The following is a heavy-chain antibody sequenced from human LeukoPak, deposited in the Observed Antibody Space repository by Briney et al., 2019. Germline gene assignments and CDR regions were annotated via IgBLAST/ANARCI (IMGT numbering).Heavy chain of an antibody. J-gene: IGHJ6*03. V-gene: IGHV4-39*01. CDR3: ARHRLDCYGSGSSPLYYYYMDV. CDR2: IYYSRST. D-gene: IGHD3-10*01. Sequence: SETLSLTCTVSGGSISSSSYYWGWIRQPPGKGLEWIGSIYYSRSTYYNPSLKSRVSISVDTSKNQFSLKLSSVTAADTAVYYCARHRLDCYGSGSSPLYYYYMDVWGKGTTVTVSS. CDR1: GGSISSSSYY.